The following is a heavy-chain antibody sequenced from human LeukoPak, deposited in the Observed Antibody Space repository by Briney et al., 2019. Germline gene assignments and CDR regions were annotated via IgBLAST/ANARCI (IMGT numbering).Heavy chain of an antibody. D-gene: IGHD7-27*01. CDR2: MSPNSGDT. J-gene: IGHJ4*02. CDR3: ARGPPNWGYDY. Sequence: ASVKVSCKASGHTFTSYDFNWVRQATGQRPEWMGWMSPNSGDTGYAQKFQDRVTMTRNASISTAYMELSSLRSDDTAVYYCARGPPNWGYDYWGPGTLVTVSS. V-gene: IGHV1-8*01. CDR1: GHTFTSYD.